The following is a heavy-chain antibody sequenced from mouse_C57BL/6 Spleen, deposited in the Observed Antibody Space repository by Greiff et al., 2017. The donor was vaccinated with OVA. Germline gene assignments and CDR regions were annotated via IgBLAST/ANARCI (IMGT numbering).Heavy chain of an antibody. D-gene: IGHD1-1*01. V-gene: IGHV1-63*01. CDR3: ARWTTVVASYYFDY. CDR1: GYTFTNYW. J-gene: IGHJ2*01. CDR2: IYPGGGYT. Sequence: QVHVKQSGAELVRPGTSVKMSCKASGYTFTNYWIGWAKQRPGHGLEWIGDIYPGGGYTNYNEKFKGKATLTADKSSSTAYMQFSSLTSEDSAIYYCARWTTVVASYYFDYWGQGTTLTVSS.